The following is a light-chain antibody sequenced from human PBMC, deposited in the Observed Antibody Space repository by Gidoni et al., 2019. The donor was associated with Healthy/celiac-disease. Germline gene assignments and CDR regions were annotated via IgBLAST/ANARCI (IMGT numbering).Light chain of an antibody. CDR2: DAS. Sequence: AIQLTQSPSSLSASVGDRVTITCRASQGISSALAWYQQKPGKAPKLLIYDASSLESGVPSRFSGSGSGTDFTLTISSLQSEDFATYYCQQCNSYPITFGQGTRLEIK. V-gene: IGKV1-13*02. CDR3: QQCNSYPIT. J-gene: IGKJ5*01. CDR1: QGISSA.